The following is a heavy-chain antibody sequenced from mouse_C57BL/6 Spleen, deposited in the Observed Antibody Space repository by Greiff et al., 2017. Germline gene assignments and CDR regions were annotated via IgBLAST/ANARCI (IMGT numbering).Heavy chain of an antibody. D-gene: IGHD1-1*01. CDR2: IDPSDSYT. CDR3: ARPPVQAVYDTRGFDV. CDR1: GYTFTSYW. V-gene: IGHV1-50*01. Sequence: VQLQQPGAELVKPGASVKLSCKASGYTFTSYWMQWVKQRPGQGLEWIGEIDPSDSYTNYNQKFKGKATLTVDTSSSTAYMQLSSLTSEDSAVYYCARPPVQAVYDTRGFDVWGTGTTVTVSS. J-gene: IGHJ1*03.